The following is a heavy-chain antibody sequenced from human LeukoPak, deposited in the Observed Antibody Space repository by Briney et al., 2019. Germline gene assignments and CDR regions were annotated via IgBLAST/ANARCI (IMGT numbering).Heavy chain of an antibody. CDR3: AKGGFTISDAFDI. CDR1: GFTFSSYG. D-gene: IGHD3-3*01. J-gene: IGHJ3*02. CDR2: IWYGGSNK. V-gene: IGHV3-30*02. Sequence: GGSLRLSCAASGFTFSSYGMHWVRQAPGKGLEWVAVIWYGGSNKYYADSVKGRFTISRDNSKNTLYLQMNSLRAEDTAVYYCAKGGFTISDAFDIWGQGTMVTVSS.